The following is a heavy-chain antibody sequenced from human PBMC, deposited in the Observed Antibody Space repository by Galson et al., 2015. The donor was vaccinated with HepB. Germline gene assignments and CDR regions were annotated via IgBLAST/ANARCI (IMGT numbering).Heavy chain of an antibody. CDR2: IIPIFGTA. V-gene: IGHV1-69*13. CDR1: GGTFSSYA. CDR3: ARASDYSNPSFDY. J-gene: IGHJ4*02. Sequence: SVEVSCKASGGTFSSYAISWVRQAPGQGLEWMGGIIPIFGTANYAQKFQGRVTITADESTSTAYMELSSLRSEDTAVCYCARASDYSNPSFDYWGQGTLVTVSS. D-gene: IGHD6-13*01.